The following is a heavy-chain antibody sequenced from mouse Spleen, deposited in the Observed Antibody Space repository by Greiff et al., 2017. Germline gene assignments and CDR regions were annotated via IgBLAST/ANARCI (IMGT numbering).Heavy chain of an antibody. J-gene: IGHJ4*01. D-gene: IGHD1-1*01. V-gene: IGHV1-7*01. CDR3: ARSFYYYGSSYGDYAMDY. Sequence: QVQLQQSGAELAKPGASVKLSCKASGYTFTSYWMHWVKQRPGQGLEWIGYINPSSGYTKYNQKFKDKATLTADKSSSTAYMQLSSLTYEDSAVYYCARSFYYYGSSYGDYAMDYWGQGTSVTVSS. CDR2: INPSSGYT. CDR1: GYTFTSYW.